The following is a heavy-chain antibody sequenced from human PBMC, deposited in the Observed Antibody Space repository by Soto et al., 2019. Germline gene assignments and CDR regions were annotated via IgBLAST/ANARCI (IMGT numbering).Heavy chain of an antibody. CDR1: GYTFTSYA. D-gene: IGHD2-21*01. V-gene: IGHV1-3*05. CDR3: ASGLPLAVDY. CDR2: INAGNGNT. J-gene: IGHJ4*02. Sequence: QVQLVQSGAEEKKPGASVKVSCKASGYTFTSYAMHWVRQAPGQRLEWMGWINAGNGNTKYSQKFQGRVTITRDTSAVTDYMELSSLRSEATAVYYFASGLPLAVDYWAQGTLVSVSS.